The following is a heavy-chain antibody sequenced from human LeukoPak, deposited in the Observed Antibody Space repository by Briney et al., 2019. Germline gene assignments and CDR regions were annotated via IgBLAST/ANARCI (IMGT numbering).Heavy chain of an antibody. D-gene: IGHD5-24*01. CDR3: AKDMEMATIGILDY. J-gene: IGHJ4*02. CDR2: ISWNRGRI. V-gene: IGHV3-9*01. Sequence: GGSLSPSCAASGFTFYDYAIGWVRQAPEKSLWWVSGISWNRGRIGYADSVKRRFTIYRDNAKNSLYLQMNGLRAEGTALYYCAKDMEMATIGILDYWGQGTLVTVSS. CDR1: GFTFYDYA.